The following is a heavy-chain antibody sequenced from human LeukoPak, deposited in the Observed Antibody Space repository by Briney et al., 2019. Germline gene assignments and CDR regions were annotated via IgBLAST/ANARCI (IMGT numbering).Heavy chain of an antibody. Sequence: GGSLRLPCAASGFTFSSYAMTWVRQAPGKGLEWVSGISGSGGSTYYADSVKGRFTISRDNSKNTLYLQMNSLRAEDTAVYYCAKVVGIQLWFFDYWGQGTLVTVSS. J-gene: IGHJ4*02. V-gene: IGHV3-23*01. CDR3: AKVVGIQLWFFDY. D-gene: IGHD5-18*01. CDR1: GFTFSSYA. CDR2: ISGSGGST.